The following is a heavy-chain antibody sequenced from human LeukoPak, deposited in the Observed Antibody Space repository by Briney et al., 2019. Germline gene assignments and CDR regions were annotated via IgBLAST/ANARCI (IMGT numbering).Heavy chain of an antibody. V-gene: IGHV3-74*01. J-gene: IGHJ3*02. Sequence: GSLLLSCAASGFTFSSYWMHWVRRAPGKGLVWVSRINSDGSSTSYADSVKGRFTISRDNAKNTLYLQMNSLRAEDTAVYYCARTRSVVKRGDAFDIWGQGTMVTVSS. CDR3: ARTRSVVKRGDAFDI. CDR2: INSDGSST. D-gene: IGHD3-22*01. CDR1: GFTFSSYW.